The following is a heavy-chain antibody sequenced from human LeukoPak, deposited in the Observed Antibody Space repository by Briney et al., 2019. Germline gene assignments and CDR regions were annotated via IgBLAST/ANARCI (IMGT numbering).Heavy chain of an antibody. CDR1: GGTISSYA. CDR3: ARANDFWSGNNFDY. J-gene: IGHJ4*02. V-gene: IGHV1-69*05. CDR2: IIPIFGTA. Sequence: TSVKVSCKASGGTISSYAISWVRQAPGQGLEWMGGIIPIFGTANYAQKFQGRVTITTDESTSTAYMELSSLRSEDTAVYYCARANDFWSGNNFDYWGQGTLVTVSS. D-gene: IGHD3-3*01.